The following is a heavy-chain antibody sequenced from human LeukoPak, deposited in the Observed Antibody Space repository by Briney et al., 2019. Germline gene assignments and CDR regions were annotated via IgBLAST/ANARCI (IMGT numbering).Heavy chain of an antibody. CDR3: AKGGGTVVDY. Sequence: GGSLRLSCEASGFTFSTYWMTWVRQPPGKGLEWVASINQDGSGKYYVDSVKGRFTISRDNAKNTLYLQMNSLRAEDTAVYFCAKGGGTVVDYWGQGTLLTVSS. J-gene: IGHJ4*02. D-gene: IGHD2-15*01. CDR1: GFTFSTYW. V-gene: IGHV3-7*01. CDR2: INQDGSGK.